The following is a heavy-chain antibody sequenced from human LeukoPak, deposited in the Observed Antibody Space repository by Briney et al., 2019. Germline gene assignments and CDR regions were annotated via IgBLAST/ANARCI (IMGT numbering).Heavy chain of an antibody. CDR3: ARHRSKWLQSSFDY. Sequence: SETLSLTCTVSGVSISSSNSYWGWIRQPPGKGLEWIGSIYYSGNTYYNASLKSQVSISIDTSKNQFSLRLTSVTAADTAVYYCARHRSKWLQSSFDYWGQGTLVTVSS. J-gene: IGHJ4*02. CDR1: GVSISSSNSY. V-gene: IGHV4-39*01. CDR2: IYYSGNT. D-gene: IGHD5-24*01.